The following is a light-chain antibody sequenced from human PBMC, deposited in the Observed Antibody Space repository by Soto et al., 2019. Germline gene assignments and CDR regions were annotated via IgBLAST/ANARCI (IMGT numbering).Light chain of an antibody. CDR1: QSVSSSY. V-gene: IGKV3-20*01. CDR2: GAS. Sequence: EIVLTQSPGTLSLSPGERATLSCRASQSVSSSYLAWYQQKPGQAPRLLIYGASSRATGIPDRFSGSGSGTDFNLTISRLEPEDFAVYYCQQYGSSLPLTFGGGTKV. J-gene: IGKJ4*01. CDR3: QQYGSSLPLT.